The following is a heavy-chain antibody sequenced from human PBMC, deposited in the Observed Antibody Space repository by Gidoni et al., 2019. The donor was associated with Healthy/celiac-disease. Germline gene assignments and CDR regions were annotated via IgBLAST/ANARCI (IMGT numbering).Heavy chain of an antibody. CDR2: IYSGGST. D-gene: IGHD2-2*01. J-gene: IGHJ3*02. CDR1: GFTVSSNY. Sequence: EVQLVESGGGLVQPGGSLRLSCAASGFTVSSNYMSWVRQAPGKGLEWVSVIYSGGSTYYADSVKGRFTISRDNSKNTLYLQMNSLRAEDTAVYYCARVDLVVVPAAPVSAMGAFDIWGQGTMVTVSS. V-gene: IGHV3-66*01. CDR3: ARVDLVVVPAAPVSAMGAFDI.